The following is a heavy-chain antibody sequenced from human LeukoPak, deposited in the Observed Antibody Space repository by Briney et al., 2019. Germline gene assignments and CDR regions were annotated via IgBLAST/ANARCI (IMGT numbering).Heavy chain of an antibody. J-gene: IGHJ4*02. D-gene: IGHD1-26*01. Sequence: ASVKVSCKASGYTFTGYYMHWVRQAPGQGLEWMGWINPNSGGTNYAQKFQGRVTMTRDTSISTAYMELSRLRSDDTAVYYCARDVVYSGSYFDYWGQGTLVTVSS. CDR3: ARDVVYSGSYFDY. V-gene: IGHV1-2*02. CDR1: GYTFTGYY. CDR2: INPNSGGT.